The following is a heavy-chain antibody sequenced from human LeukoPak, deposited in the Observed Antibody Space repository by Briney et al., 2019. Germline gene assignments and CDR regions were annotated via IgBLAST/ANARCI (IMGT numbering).Heavy chain of an antibody. D-gene: IGHD6-6*01. V-gene: IGHV3-48*01. Sequence: GGSLRLSCAASGFTFITYTMNWVRQAPGKGLEWVSYISSSSTAIYYADSVKGRFTISRDNAKNSLSLQMNSLRAEDTAVYYCAREYSSSSGRAFDIWGQGTMVTVSS. CDR3: AREYSSSSGRAFDI. J-gene: IGHJ3*02. CDR2: ISSSSTAI. CDR1: GFTFITYT.